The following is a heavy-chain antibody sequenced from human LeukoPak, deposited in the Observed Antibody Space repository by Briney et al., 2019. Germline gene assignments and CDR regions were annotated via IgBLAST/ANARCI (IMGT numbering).Heavy chain of an antibody. V-gene: IGHV3-30*02. CDR3: AKDRAYGQFLWGNDY. CDR1: GFIFNTYG. D-gene: IGHD2-21*01. Sequence: PGGSLRLSCAASGFIFNTYGMHWVRQAPGKGLEWVAFIRNDGSDEYYAVSVKGRFTISRDNSKNTLYLQMNSLRVEDTALYYCAKDRAYGQFLWGNDYWGQGTLVTVSS. CDR2: IRNDGSDE. J-gene: IGHJ4*02.